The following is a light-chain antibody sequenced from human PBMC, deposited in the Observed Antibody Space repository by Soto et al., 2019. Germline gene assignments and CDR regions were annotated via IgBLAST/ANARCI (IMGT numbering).Light chain of an antibody. CDR1: QSVSTN. CDR3: QHYNELPLT. Sequence: EIVMTQSPATLSVSPGERATLSRRASQSVSTNLAWYQQKPGQGPRLLIFGASTRAIGIPARFSGSGSGTDFTLTISSLQSEDFAVYYCQHYNELPLTFGGGTKVDIK. V-gene: IGKV3-15*01. J-gene: IGKJ4*01. CDR2: GAS.